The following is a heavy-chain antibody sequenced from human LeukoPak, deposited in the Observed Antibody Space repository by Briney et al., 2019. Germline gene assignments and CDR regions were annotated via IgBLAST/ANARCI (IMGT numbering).Heavy chain of an antibody. J-gene: IGHJ6*02. V-gene: IGHV3-53*01. D-gene: IGHD2-2*02. Sequence: GGSLRLSCAASGFTVSGNYMSWVRQAPGKGLEWVSVIYSGGSTYYTDSVKGRFTISRDNSKNTLYLQMSSLRVEDTAVYYCARIGYCSRTSCHTGYYYGMDVWGQGTTVTVSS. CDR2: IYSGGST. CDR1: GFTVSGNY. CDR3: ARIGYCSRTSCHTGYYYGMDV.